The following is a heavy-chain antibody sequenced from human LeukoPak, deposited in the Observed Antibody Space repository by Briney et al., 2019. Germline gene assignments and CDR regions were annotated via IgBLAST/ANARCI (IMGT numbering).Heavy chain of an antibody. CDR1: GFTFSSYA. V-gene: IGHV3-30*04. D-gene: IGHD3-22*01. J-gene: IGHJ4*02. Sequence: GGSLRLSCAASGFTFSSYAMHWVRQAPGKGLEWVAVISYDGSNKYYADSVKGRFTISRDNSKNTLYLQMNSLRAEDTAVYYCASSRITMIVVAYWGQGTLVTVSS. CDR3: ASSRITMIVVAY. CDR2: ISYDGSNK.